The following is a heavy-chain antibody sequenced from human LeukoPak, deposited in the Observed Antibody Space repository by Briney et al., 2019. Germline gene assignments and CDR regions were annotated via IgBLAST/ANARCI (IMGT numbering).Heavy chain of an antibody. CDR2: ISAYNGNT. CDR3: ARDPMYLRYFDWLPSYYMDV. CDR1: GYTFTSYG. D-gene: IGHD3-9*01. J-gene: IGHJ6*03. V-gene: IGHV1-18*01. Sequence: ASVKVSCKSSGYTFTSYGISWVRQAPGQGLEWMGWISAYNGNTNYAQNLQGRVTLTTDTSTSTAYMELSRLRSDDTAVYYCARDPMYLRYFDWLPSYYMDVWGKGTTVTISS.